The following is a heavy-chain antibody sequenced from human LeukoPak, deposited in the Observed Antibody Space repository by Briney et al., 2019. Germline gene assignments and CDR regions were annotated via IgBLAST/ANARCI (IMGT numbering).Heavy chain of an antibody. CDR1: GFTFSSYS. CDR3: ARAYTVGATELDY. D-gene: IGHD1-26*01. J-gene: IGHJ4*02. V-gene: IGHV3-21*01. Sequence: GGSLRLSCAASGFTFSSYSMNWVRQAPGKGLEWVSSISSSSSYIYYADSVKGRFTISRDNAKNTLYLQMNSLRAEDTAVYYCARAYTVGATELDYWGQGTLVTVSS. CDR2: ISSSSSYI.